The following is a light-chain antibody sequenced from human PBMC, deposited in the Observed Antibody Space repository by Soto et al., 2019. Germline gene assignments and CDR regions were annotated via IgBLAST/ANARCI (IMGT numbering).Light chain of an antibody. V-gene: IGLV2-14*03. CDR2: DVG. CDR1: SSDVGGYNY. J-gene: IGLJ1*01. Sequence: QSVLTQPASVSGSPGQSITISCTGTSSDVGGYNYVSWYQHHPGEAPTVMIYDVGDRPSGGSNRFSGSKSGNTASLTISGLQAEDEADYYCCSFTSSNLYVFGTGTKVTVL. CDR3: CSFTSSNLYV.